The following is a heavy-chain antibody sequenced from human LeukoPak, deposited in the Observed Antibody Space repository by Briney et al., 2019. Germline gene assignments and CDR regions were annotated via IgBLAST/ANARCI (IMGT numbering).Heavy chain of an antibody. CDR2: IYHSGST. V-gene: IGHV4-39*07. Sequence: SETLSLTCAVSGYSISSSSYYWGWIRQPPGKGLEWIGSIYHSGSTNYNPSLKSRVTISVDTSKNQFSLKLSSVTAADTAVYYCARGSAFDYWGQGTLVTVSS. CDR1: GYSISSSSYY. J-gene: IGHJ4*02. CDR3: ARGSAFDY.